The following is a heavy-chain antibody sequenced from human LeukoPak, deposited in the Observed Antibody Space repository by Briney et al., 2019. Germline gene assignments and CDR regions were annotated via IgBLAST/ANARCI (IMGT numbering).Heavy chain of an antibody. D-gene: IGHD3-22*01. J-gene: IGHJ4*02. CDR3: ARGNLGSYGPGSSGYYWENYFDY. Sequence: GGSLRLSCAASGFTFSSYAMHWVRQAPGKGLELVAVISYDGSNKYYADSVKGRFTISRDNSKNTLYLQMNSLRAEDTAVYYCARGNLGSYGPGSSGYYWENYFDYWGQGTLVTVSS. CDR1: GFTFSSYA. V-gene: IGHV3-30*04. CDR2: ISYDGSNK.